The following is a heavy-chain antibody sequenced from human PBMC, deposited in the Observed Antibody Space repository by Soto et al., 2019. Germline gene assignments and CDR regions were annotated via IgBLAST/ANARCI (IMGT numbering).Heavy chain of an antibody. J-gene: IGHJ4*02. CDR1: GFTFSSYG. CDR3: ASARGAYPAYYFDY. Sequence: EVQLVESGGGLVQPGGSLRLSCAASGFTFSSYGMSWVRQAPGKGLEWVSHMSGGSSTIFYADSVKGRFTISRDNAKNLLDIQMNSRRDEDPAVHFCASARGAYPAYYFDYLGQGTLVTVS. V-gene: IGHV3-48*02. D-gene: IGHD3-16*01. CDR2: MSGGSSTI.